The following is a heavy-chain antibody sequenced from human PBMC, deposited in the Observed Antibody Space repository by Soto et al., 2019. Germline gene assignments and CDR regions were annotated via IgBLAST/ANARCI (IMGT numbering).Heavy chain of an antibody. CDR3: ARGSSNWAYYFDF. CDR1: GFTFSSYS. V-gene: IGHV3-48*02. Sequence: EVHLVESGGGLVQPGGSLRLSCAASGFTFSSYSLNWVGQAPGKGMEWVSYITSSGTTVYYADSVRGRFTISRVNAKNSLYLQMNSLRDDDTAVYYCARGSSNWAYYFDFWGQGTLVTVSS. D-gene: IGHD6-13*01. CDR2: ITSSGTTV. J-gene: IGHJ4*02.